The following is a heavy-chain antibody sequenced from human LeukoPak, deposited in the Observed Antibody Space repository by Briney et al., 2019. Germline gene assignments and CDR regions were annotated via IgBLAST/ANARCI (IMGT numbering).Heavy chain of an antibody. CDR1: GGSISSGSYY. D-gene: IGHD6-13*01. CDR3: ARAGVAAAGTDFDY. Sequence: TSQTLSLTCTVSGGSISSGSYYWSWIRQPAGKGLEWIGRIYTSGSTNYNPSLKSRVTISLDTSKNQFSLKLSSVTAADTAVYYCARAGVAAAGTDFDYWGQGTLVTVSS. CDR2: IYTSGST. J-gene: IGHJ4*02. V-gene: IGHV4-61*02.